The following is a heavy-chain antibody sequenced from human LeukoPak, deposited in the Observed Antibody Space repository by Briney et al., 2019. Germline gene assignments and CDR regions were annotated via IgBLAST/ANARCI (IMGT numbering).Heavy chain of an antibody. CDR1: GGSISSYY. CDR3: ARASNWYWYFDL. Sequence: PSETLSLTCTVSGGSISSYYWSWIRQPPGKGLEWIGYIYYSGSTNYNASLKSRVTISEDTSKNQFSLKLSSVTAADTAVYYCARASNWYWYFDLWGRGSLVTVSS. V-gene: IGHV4-59*08. CDR2: IYYSGST. J-gene: IGHJ2*01. D-gene: IGHD4-11*01.